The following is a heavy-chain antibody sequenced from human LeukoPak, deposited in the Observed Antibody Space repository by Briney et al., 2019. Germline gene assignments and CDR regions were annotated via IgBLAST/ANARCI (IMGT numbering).Heavy chain of an antibody. D-gene: IGHD3-16*02. CDR1: GGSFSGDY. CDR2: INHSGST. J-gene: IGHJ5*02. V-gene: IGHV4-34*01. CDR3: ERGPYYDYVWGSYRPNWFDP. Sequence: SETLSLTCAVYGGSFSGDYWSWIRQPPGKGLEWIGEINHSGSTNYNPSLKSRVTISVDTSKNQFSLKLSSVTAADTAVYYCERGPYYDYVWGSYRPNWFDPWGQGTLVTVSS.